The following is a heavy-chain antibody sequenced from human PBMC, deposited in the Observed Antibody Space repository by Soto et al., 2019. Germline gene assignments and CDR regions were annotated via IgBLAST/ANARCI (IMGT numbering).Heavy chain of an antibody. J-gene: IGHJ5*02. CDR2: IYYSGST. V-gene: IGHV4-59*01. D-gene: IGHD6-13*01. CDR1: GGSISSYY. CDR3: ARVVAAAGTNWFDT. Sequence: SETLSLTCTVSGGSISSYYWSWIRQPPGKGLEWIGYIYYSGSTNYNPSLKSRVTISVDTSKNQFSLKLSSVTAADTAVYYCARVVAAAGTNWFDTWGQGTLVTVSS.